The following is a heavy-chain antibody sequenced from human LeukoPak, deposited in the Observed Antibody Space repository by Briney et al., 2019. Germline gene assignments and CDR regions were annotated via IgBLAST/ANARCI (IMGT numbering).Heavy chain of an antibody. V-gene: IGHV1-24*01. CDR1: GYTLTELS. Sequence: SVKVSCKASGYTLTELSMHWVRQAPGKGLEWMGGFDPEDGETIYAQKFQGRVTMTEDTSTDTAYMELSSLRSEDTAVYYCATDNLAKYDSSGYAVGYWGQGTLVTVSS. CDR3: ATDNLAKYDSSGYAVGY. CDR2: FDPEDGET. D-gene: IGHD3-22*01. J-gene: IGHJ4*02.